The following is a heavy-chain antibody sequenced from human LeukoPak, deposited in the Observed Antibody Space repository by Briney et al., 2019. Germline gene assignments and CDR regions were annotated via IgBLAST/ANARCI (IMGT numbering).Heavy chain of an antibody. CDR1: GVTFSTYG. Sequence: SGGSLRLSCEASGVTFSTYGMTWVRQAPGKGLEWGSGITGSSTWTYYADSVKGRFPISRDNSNNTLHLQMNSLRAEDTAIYYCARELVSLGTGYFDLWGRGTLVTVSS. CDR2: ITGSSTWT. V-gene: IGHV3-23*01. D-gene: IGHD7-27*01. CDR3: ARELVSLGTGYFDL. J-gene: IGHJ2*01.